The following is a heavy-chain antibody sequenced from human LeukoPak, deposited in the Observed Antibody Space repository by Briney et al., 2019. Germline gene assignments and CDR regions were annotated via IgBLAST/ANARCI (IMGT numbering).Heavy chain of an antibody. J-gene: IGHJ4*02. CDR2: IYTSGIT. CDR1: GDSISSGNYY. CDR3: ASHRGSVDY. V-gene: IGHV4-61*02. D-gene: IGHD1-14*01. Sequence: SETLSLXCSVSGDSISSGNYYWTWIRQPAGKGLEWIGRIYTSGITNYNPSLKSRVTISVDTSKNQFSLKLSSVTAADTAVYYCASHRGSVDYWGQGTLVTVSS.